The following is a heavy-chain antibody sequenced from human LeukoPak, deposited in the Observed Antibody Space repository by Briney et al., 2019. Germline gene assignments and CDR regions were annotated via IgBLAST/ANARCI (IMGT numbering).Heavy chain of an antibody. CDR1: GFTFSSYA. D-gene: IGHD3-22*01. Sequence: GGSLRLSCSASGFTFSSYAMHWVRQAPGKGLEYVSAISSNGGSKYYADSVKGRFTISRDNSKDTLYLQMSSLRAEDTAVYYCVKATFDYYDSSGYFDYWGQGTLVTVSS. J-gene: IGHJ4*02. CDR3: VKATFDYYDSSGYFDY. CDR2: ISSNGGSK. V-gene: IGHV3-64D*06.